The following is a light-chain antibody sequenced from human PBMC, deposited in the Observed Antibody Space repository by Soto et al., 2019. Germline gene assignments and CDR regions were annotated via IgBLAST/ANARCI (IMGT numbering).Light chain of an antibody. V-gene: IGKV1-39*01. J-gene: IGKJ2*03. CDR2: TAS. CDR1: QNIDNY. Sequence: DIQMTQSPSSLSASVGDRVTITCRASQNIDNYLNWYHQKPGKAPDLLIFTASSLQSGVPSRFAGSGSWTHFTLTISSLQPEDIGAYYCQQSLSTPIYSFGQGTKVDIK. CDR3: QQSLSTPIYS.